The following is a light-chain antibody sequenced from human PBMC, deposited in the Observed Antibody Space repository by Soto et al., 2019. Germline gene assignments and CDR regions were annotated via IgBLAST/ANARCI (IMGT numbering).Light chain of an antibody. CDR2: DVS. CDR3: TSYATGGPHV. CDR1: NSDIGGYNI. V-gene: IGLV2-14*01. J-gene: IGLJ1*01. Sequence: QSALTQPASVSGSPGQSITLSCTGTNSDIGGYNIVSWYQQHPGKAPKLMIYDVSIRPSGVSDRFSGSKSANTASLTISGLQPEDEADYYCTSYATGGPHVFRTGTKVTVL.